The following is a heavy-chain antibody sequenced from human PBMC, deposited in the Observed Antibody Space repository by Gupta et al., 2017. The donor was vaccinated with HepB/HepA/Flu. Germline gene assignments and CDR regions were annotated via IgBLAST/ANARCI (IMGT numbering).Heavy chain of an antibody. CDR1: GFTISDNY. CDR3: ARSGTTVTSDAFDV. D-gene: IGHD4-11*01. CDR2: IYTSTST. J-gene: IGHJ3*01. V-gene: IGHV3-53*01. Sequence: EVQLVESGGGLIQPGGSLRLSCAASGFTISDNYMSWVRQAPGKGLEWVSVIYTSTSTFYLDSVKGRFTISRDNSKNTIHLQMNSLRAEDTAVYYCARSGTTVTSDAFDVWGPGTMVTVSS.